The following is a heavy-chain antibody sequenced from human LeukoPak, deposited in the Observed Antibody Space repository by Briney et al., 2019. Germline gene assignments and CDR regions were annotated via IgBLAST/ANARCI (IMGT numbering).Heavy chain of an antibody. J-gene: IGHJ6*03. V-gene: IGHV4-39*01. CDR1: GGSISSNSYY. CDR3: ARQKGFGQTYYYYYYYMDV. CDR2: MYYSGST. Sequence: SETLSLTCTVSGGSISSNSYYWGWIRQPPGKGLEWIGSMYYSGSTYYNPSLKSRVTISVDTSKNQFSLKLSSVTAADTAVYYCARQKGFGQTYYYYYYYMDVWGKGTTVTISS. D-gene: IGHD3-10*01.